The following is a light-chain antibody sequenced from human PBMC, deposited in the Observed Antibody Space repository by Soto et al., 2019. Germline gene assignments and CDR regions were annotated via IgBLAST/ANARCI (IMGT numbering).Light chain of an antibody. CDR2: DTS. V-gene: IGLV7-46*01. CDR1: TGAVTSGHY. CDR3: LLSFSGTHVV. Sequence: QAVVTQEPSLTVSPGETVTLTCGSSTGAVTSGHYPYWFQQKSGQAPRALIYDTSNKHSWTPARFSGSLLGGKAALTLSGAQPEDEAEYYCLLSFSGTHVVFGGGTKVTVL. J-gene: IGLJ2*01.